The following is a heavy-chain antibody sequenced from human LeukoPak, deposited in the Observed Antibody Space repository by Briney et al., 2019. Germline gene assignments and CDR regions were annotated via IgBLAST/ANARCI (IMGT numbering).Heavy chain of an antibody. J-gene: IGHJ4*02. CDR3: AKARYSSSWYYFDY. CDR2: ISYDGSNK. V-gene: IGHV3-30*18. CDR1: GFTFSSYG. D-gene: IGHD6-13*01. Sequence: PGGSLRLSCAASGFTFSSYGMHWVRQAPGKELEWVAVISYDGSNKYYADSVKGRFTISRDNSKNTLYLQMNSLRAEDTAVYYCAKARYSSSWYYFDYWGQGTLVTVSS.